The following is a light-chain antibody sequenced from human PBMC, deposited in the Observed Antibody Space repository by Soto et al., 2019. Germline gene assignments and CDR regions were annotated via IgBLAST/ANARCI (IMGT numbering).Light chain of an antibody. Sequence: SASTGDRVTLTCRARQGISSYFAWYQQKPGKAPKLLIYAASTLQSGVPSRFSGSGSGTDFTLTISCLQSEDFATYYCQQYYSYPRTFGQGSKVDIK. J-gene: IGKJ1*01. CDR2: AAS. CDR1: QGISSY. V-gene: IGKV1-8*01. CDR3: QQYYSYPRT.